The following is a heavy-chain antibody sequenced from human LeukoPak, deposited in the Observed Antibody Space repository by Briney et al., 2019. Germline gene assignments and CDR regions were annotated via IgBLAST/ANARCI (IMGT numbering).Heavy chain of an antibody. CDR3: AKGGPRGYYGMDV. CDR2: ISYDGSNK. D-gene: IGHD3-16*01. J-gene: IGHJ6*02. CDR1: GFTFSSYG. Sequence: GGSLRLSCAASGFTFSSYGMHWVRQAPGKGLEWVAVISYDGSNKYYADSVKGRFTISRDNSKNTLYLQMNSLRAEDTAVYYCAKGGPRGYYGMDVWGQGTLVTVSS. V-gene: IGHV3-30*18.